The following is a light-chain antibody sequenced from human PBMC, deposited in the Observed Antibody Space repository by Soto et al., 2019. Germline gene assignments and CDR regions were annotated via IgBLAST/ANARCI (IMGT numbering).Light chain of an antibody. Sequence: DIQMTQSPSSLSASVGDRVTITCRASQSISSYLNWYQQKPGKAPKLLIYAASSLQSGVPSRFSGSGSGTDFTLIISSLQPEDFATYYCQPSYSTLMHTFGQGTKLEIK. CDR2: AAS. J-gene: IGKJ2*01. CDR3: QPSYSTLMHT. V-gene: IGKV1-39*01. CDR1: QSISSY.